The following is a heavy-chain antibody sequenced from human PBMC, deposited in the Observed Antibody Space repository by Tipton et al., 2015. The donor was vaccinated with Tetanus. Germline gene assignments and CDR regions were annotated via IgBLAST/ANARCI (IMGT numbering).Heavy chain of an antibody. CDR2: IFYSGST. D-gene: IGHD2-2*01. Sequence: TLSLTCTVSGGSINNYYWSWIRQPPGRGLERIAYIFYSGSTNYSPSLKSRVTISVETSKNQFSLRLNSVTAADTAVYYCARRSYCSSASCYDAFDIWGQGTMVTVSS. CDR3: ARRSYCSSASCYDAFDI. J-gene: IGHJ3*02. V-gene: IGHV4-59*01. CDR1: GGSINNYY.